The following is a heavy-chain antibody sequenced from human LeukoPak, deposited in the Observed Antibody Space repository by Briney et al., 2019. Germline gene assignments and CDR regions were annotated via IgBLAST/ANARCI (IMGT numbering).Heavy chain of an antibody. J-gene: IGHJ4*02. Sequence: SGGSLRLSCAASGFTLRNYAMSWVRQAPGKGLEWVSAFSGSGVSTHYADSVKGRFTISRDNSKNTLYLQMNSLRVEDTAVYYCARDSSMLRGPLVIYYFDFWGQGTLVTVSS. CDR2: FSGSGVST. CDR1: GFTLRNYA. V-gene: IGHV3-23*01. D-gene: IGHD3-10*01. CDR3: ARDSSMLRGPLVIYYFDF.